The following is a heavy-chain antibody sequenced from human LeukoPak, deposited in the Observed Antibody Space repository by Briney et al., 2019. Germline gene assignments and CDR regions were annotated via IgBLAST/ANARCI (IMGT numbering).Heavy chain of an antibody. CDR1: GGSISSGDYY. CDR3: ARDSGGYSYPIYFDY. CDR2: IYYSGST. Sequence: SETLSLTCTVSGGSISSGDYYWSWIRQPPGKGLEWIGYIYYSGSTYYNPSLKSRVTISVDTSKNQFSLKLSSVTAADTAVYYCARDSGGYSYPIYFDYCGQGTLVTVSS. V-gene: IGHV4-30-4*08. D-gene: IGHD5-18*01. J-gene: IGHJ4*02.